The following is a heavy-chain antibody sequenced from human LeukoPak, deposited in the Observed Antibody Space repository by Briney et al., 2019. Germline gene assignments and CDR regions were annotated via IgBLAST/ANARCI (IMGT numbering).Heavy chain of an antibody. Sequence: GGSLRLSCAASGFTFSSYAMHWVRQAPGKGLEWVAVISYDGSNKYYADSVKGRFTISRDNSKNTLYLQMNSLRAEDTAVYYCASGPYYYDSRGYYFGGRDYWGQGTLVTVSS. CDR1: GFTFSSYA. CDR2: ISYDGSNK. D-gene: IGHD3-22*01. J-gene: IGHJ4*02. CDR3: ASGPYYYDSRGYYFGGRDY. V-gene: IGHV3-30*04.